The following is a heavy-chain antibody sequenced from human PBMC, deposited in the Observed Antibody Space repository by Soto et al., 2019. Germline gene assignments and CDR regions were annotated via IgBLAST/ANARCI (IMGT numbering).Heavy chain of an antibody. D-gene: IGHD2-2*01. CDR2: IYWDDDK. Sequence: SGPTLVKPTQTLTLTCTFSGFSLSTSGVGVGWIRQPPGKALEWLALIYWDDDKRYSPSLKSRLTITKDTSKNQVVLTMTNMDPVDTATYYCARYWRYCSSTSCYVRWFDPWGQGTLVTVSS. V-gene: IGHV2-5*02. J-gene: IGHJ5*02. CDR3: ARYWRYCSSTSCYVRWFDP. CDR1: GFSLSTSGVG.